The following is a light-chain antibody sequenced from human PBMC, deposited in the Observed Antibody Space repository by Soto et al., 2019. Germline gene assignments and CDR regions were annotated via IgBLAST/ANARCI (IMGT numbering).Light chain of an antibody. CDR3: MLALQTPLP. J-gene: IGKJ4*01. CDR1: QSLLHTNAYNY. V-gene: IGKV2-28*01. CDR2: LGS. Sequence: DIVMTQSPLSLSVTPGEPASTSCRSSQSLLHTNAYNYLDWYLQKPGQSPQLLTSLGSNRAAGVPERFSGRGSGTDFTLKISRVKAEDVGVYYWMLALQTPLPFGGGTKVEI.